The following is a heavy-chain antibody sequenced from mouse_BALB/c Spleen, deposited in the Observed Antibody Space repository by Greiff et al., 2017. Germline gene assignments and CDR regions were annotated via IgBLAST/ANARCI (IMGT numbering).Heavy chain of an antibody. D-gene: IGHD2-3*01. V-gene: IGHV5-6*01. Sequence: EVQVVESGGGLVQPGGSLKLSCAASGFTFSSYGMSWVRQTPDKRLEWVATISSGGSYTYYPDSVKGRFTISRDNAKNTLYLQMSSLKSEDTAMYYCARHDGVWFAYWGQGTLVTVSA. CDR1: GFTFSSYG. J-gene: IGHJ3*01. CDR2: ISSGGSYT. CDR3: ARHDGVWFAY.